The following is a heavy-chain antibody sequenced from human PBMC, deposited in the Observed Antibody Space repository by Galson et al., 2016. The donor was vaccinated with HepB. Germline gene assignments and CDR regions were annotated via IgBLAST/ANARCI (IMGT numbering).Heavy chain of an antibody. CDR1: GGSIGSYY. CDR3: ARDQSCIVGAITTCAFDM. V-gene: IGHV4-4*07. D-gene: IGHD1-26*01. Sequence: SETLSLTCSVSGGSIGSYYWSWIRQPAGKGLEWIGRIYSSGGTKYNPSLKSRVTMSVDTSKNQFSLNLSSVTAADTAVYYCARDQSCIVGAITTCAFDMWGQGTMVTVSS. CDR2: IYSSGGT. J-gene: IGHJ3*02.